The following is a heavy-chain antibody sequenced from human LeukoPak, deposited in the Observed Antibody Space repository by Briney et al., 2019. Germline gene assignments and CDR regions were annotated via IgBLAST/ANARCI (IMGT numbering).Heavy chain of an antibody. CDR1: GFSLSNARLG. D-gene: IGHD5-24*01. V-gene: IGHV2-26*01. CDR2: IFSNDEK. CDR3: ARIKGRQRWLVEEYAFDI. Sequence: SGPTLVNPTETLTLTCTVSGFSLSNARLGVSWIRQPPGKALEWLAHIFSNDEKSYSTSLKSRLTLSKDTSKSQVVLTMTNMDPVDTATYYCARIKGRQRWLVEEYAFDIWGQGTMVTVSS. J-gene: IGHJ3*02.